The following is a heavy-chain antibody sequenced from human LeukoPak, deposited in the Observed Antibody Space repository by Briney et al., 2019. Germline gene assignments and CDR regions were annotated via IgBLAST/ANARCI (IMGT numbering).Heavy chain of an antibody. D-gene: IGHD2-15*01. CDR1: GFTFSSYA. CDR2: IYYSGST. J-gene: IGHJ3*02. CDR3: ARHGAKDIVVVVAATGAFDI. Sequence: GSLRLSCAASGFTFSSYAMSWVRQAPGKGLEWIGYIYYSGSTNYNPSLKSRVTISVDTSKNQFSLKLSSVTAADTAVYYCARHGAKDIVVVVAATGAFDIWGQGTMVTVSS. V-gene: IGHV4-59*08.